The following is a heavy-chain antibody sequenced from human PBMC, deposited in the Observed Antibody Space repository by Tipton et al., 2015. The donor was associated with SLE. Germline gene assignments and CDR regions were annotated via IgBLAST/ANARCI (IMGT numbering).Heavy chain of an antibody. V-gene: IGHV4-39*07. J-gene: IGHJ6*02. CDR2: IHYAGGT. Sequence: TLSLTCSVSGDSLSSNNYYWGWIRQSPAQGLEWIGTIHYAGGTYYNPSLRSRVTISADTSKNQFSLKLTSVTAADTAVYYCARWIPLAGINVWGQGATVTVSS. CDR1: GDSLSSNNYY. D-gene: IGHD5-18*01. CDR3: ARWIPLAGINV.